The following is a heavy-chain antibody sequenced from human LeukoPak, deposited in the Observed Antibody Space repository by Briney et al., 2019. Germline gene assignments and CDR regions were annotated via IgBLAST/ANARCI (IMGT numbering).Heavy chain of an antibody. D-gene: IGHD3-10*01. V-gene: IGHV1-2*02. CDR3: ATLVRGSNSYYPY. J-gene: IGHJ4*02. Sequence: ASVRVSCKASVYPFTDYYMHWIRQARGQGLEWMGWTNPNTGDTNYPQKFQGRVTMTTDTSISTAYMDLSRLSSDDTAVYYCATLVRGSNSYYPYWGQGTLVTVSS. CDR2: TNPNTGDT. CDR1: VYPFTDYY.